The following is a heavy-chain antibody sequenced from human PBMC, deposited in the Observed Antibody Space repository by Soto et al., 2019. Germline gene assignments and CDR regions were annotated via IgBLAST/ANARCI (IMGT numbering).Heavy chain of an antibody. CDR3: AIGQVWPGNEVDV. V-gene: IGHV3-33*01. CDR2: IWSDGSKE. D-gene: IGHD6-13*01. J-gene: IGHJ6*02. CDR1: GFHFSRHG. Sequence: QVQLVESGGGVVQPGRSLRLSCAASGFHFSRHGVHWVRQAPGRGLEWVAVIWSDGSKEYYADSVKGRFTIARDNSKNTVSLLTNSLRSEYTAVYDIAIGQVWPGNEVDVWGQGATLNVSS.